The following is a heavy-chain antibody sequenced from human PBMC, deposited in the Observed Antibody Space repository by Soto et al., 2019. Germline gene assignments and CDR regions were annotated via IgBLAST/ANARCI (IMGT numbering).Heavy chain of an antibody. CDR1: EFTFSSSA. CDR3: TIEAAGPIYYYYGMDV. CDR2: ISGSGGST. D-gene: IGHD6-13*01. V-gene: IGHV3-23*01. Sequence: PGGSLRLSCAASEFTFSSSAMSWVRQSPGKGLEWVSAISGSGGSTYYADSVKGRFTISRDNSKNTLYLQMNSLRAEDTAVYYCTIEAAGPIYYYYGMDVWGQGTTVTVSS. J-gene: IGHJ6*02.